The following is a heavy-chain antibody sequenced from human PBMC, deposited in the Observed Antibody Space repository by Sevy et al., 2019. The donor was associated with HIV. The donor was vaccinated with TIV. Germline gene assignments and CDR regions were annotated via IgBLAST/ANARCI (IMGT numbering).Heavy chain of an antibody. CDR3: ASSGIAAAGYYYYYGMDV. J-gene: IGHJ6*02. Sequence: ASVKVSCKASGYTFTGYYMHWVRQAPGQGLEWMGWINPNSGGTNYAQKFQGRVTMTRDTSISTAYMELSRLRSDDTAGYYCASSGIAAAGYYYYYGMDVWGQGTTVTVSS. D-gene: IGHD6-13*01. CDR2: INPNSGGT. V-gene: IGHV1-2*02. CDR1: GYTFTGYY.